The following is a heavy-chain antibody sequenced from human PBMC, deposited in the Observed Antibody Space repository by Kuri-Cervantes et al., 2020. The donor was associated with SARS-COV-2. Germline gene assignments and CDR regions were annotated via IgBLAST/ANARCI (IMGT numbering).Heavy chain of an antibody. J-gene: IGHJ4*02. CDR3: ATLPYCTDGTCYRGVDY. CDR1: GYTFSYNW. CDR2: IYPGDSDT. Sequence: KVSCKASGYTFSYNWIGWVRQMPGKGLEWMGIIYPGDSDTRYSPSFQGQVTISADESISTTYLQWSSLKASDTAIYYLATLPYCTDGTCYRGVDYRGQGTLVTVSS. V-gene: IGHV5-51*01. D-gene: IGHD2-8*01.